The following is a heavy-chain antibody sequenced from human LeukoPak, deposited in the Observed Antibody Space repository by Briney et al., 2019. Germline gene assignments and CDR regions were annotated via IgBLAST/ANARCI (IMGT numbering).Heavy chain of an antibody. CDR1: GYTFTSYD. CDR3: ARVSYSSEDDP. Sequence: ASVKVSCKASGYTFTSYDINWVRQATGQGLEWMGWMNPNSGGTNYAQKFQGRVTMTRDTSISTAYMELSRLRSDDTAVYYCARVSYSSEDDPWGQGTLVTVSS. V-gene: IGHV1-2*02. D-gene: IGHD6-25*01. J-gene: IGHJ5*02. CDR2: MNPNSGGT.